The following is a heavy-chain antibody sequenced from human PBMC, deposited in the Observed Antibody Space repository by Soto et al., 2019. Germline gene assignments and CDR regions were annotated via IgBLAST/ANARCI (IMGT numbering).Heavy chain of an antibody. J-gene: IGHJ4*02. CDR1: GGSISSYY. D-gene: IGHD1-26*01. Sequence: SETLSLTCTVSGGSISSYYWSWIRQPARKGLEWIGRIYTSGSTNYNPSLKSRVTMSVDMSKNQFSLKLSSVTAADTAVYYCARALVGATSDTGFDYWGQGTLVTVSS. V-gene: IGHV4-4*07. CDR2: IYTSGST. CDR3: ARALVGATSDTGFDY.